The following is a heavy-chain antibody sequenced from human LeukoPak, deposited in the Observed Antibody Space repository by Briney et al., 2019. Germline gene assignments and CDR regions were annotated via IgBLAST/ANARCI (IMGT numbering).Heavy chain of an antibody. D-gene: IGHD7-27*01. CDR3: ARYRANWGSGWAFDI. Sequence: SETLSLTCAVYGGSFSGYYWSWIRQPPGKGLEWIGEINHSGSTNYNPSLKSRVTISVDTSKNQFSLKLSSVTAADTAVYYCARYRANWGSGWAFDIWGQGTMVTVSS. V-gene: IGHV4-34*01. CDR2: INHSGST. J-gene: IGHJ3*02. CDR1: GGSFSGYY.